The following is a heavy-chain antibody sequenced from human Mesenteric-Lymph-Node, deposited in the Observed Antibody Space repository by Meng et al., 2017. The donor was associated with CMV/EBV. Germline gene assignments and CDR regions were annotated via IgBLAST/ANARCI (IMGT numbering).Heavy chain of an antibody. V-gene: IGHV3-15*01. Sequence: ASGFSITDGWMTWVRQGPGSGLEWVGRIKSKIDGGAADYPEPLKGRITISRDESRNMVNLRMNSLKTEDTGVYYCTIEHLGELTGPWGQGTLVTVSS. CDR3: TIEHLGELTGP. CDR2: IKSKIDGGAA. CDR1: GFSITDGW. D-gene: IGHD3-10*01. J-gene: IGHJ4*02.